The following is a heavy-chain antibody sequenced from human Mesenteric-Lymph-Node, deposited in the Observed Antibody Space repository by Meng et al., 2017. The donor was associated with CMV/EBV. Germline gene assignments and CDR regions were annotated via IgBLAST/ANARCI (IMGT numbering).Heavy chain of an antibody. V-gene: IGHV1-8*01. D-gene: IGHD3-3*01. Sequence: VRVVAELKKPGAQVKVSCQASGYTFTSYDITWVRQATGQGLEWMGWMNPNSGNTGYAQKFQGRVTMTRNTSISTAYMELSSLRSEDTAVYYCASSRTGYDFWSGYSYWGQGTLVTVSS. CDR2: MNPNSGNT. J-gene: IGHJ4*02. CDR3: ASSRTGYDFWSGYSY. CDR1: GYTFTSYD.